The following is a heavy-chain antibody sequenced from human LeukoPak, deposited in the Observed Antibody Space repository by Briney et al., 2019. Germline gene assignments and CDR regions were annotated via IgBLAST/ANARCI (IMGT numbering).Heavy chain of an antibody. CDR1: GTSISNSIW. Sequence: SETLSLTCTVSGTSISNSIWWSWIRQPPGKGLEWIGEVYHSGSTNYNPSLKSRVTILVDKSKNQFSLKLSSVTAADTAVYYCAIMVRGVIMKYWGQGTLVTVSS. CDR3: AIMVRGVIMKY. CDR2: VYHSGST. V-gene: IGHV4-4*02. D-gene: IGHD3-10*01. J-gene: IGHJ4*02.